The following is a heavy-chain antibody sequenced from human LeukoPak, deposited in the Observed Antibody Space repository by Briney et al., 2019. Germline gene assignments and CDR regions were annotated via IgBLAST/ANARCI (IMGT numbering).Heavy chain of an antibody. D-gene: IGHD3-22*01. CDR3: ARVYYDSSGYEFGFDY. CDR1: GFTFDDYG. Sequence: PGGSLRLFCAASGFTFDDYGMSWVRQAPGKGLECGSGINWNGGSTDYAGSVKGRFTISRDNGKNSLYLQMNSLRAEDTALYYCARVYYDSSGYEFGFDYWGQGTLVTVSS. CDR2: INWNGGST. J-gene: IGHJ4*02. V-gene: IGHV3-20*04.